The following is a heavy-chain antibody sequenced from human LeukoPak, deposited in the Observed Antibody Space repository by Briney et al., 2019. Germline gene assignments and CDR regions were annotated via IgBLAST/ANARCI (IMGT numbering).Heavy chain of an antibody. CDR3: ARDRGYSTFDY. J-gene: IGHJ4*02. CDR1: GFTFSDYW. Sequence: GGSLRLSCAASGFTFSDYWMSWVRQAPGKGLEWVANIEQDGGEKNYVDSVKGRFTISRDNARNSLYLQMNSLRAEDTAVYYCARDRGYSTFDYWGQGTLVTVSS. V-gene: IGHV3-7*01. D-gene: IGHD4-23*01. CDR2: IEQDGGEK.